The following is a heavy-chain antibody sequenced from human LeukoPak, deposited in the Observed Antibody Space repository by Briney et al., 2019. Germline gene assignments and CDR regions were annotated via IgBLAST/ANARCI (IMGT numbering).Heavy chain of an antibody. D-gene: IGHD6-19*01. CDR3: VRGGSGWYGNNWFDP. CDR2: MNPNSGNT. V-gene: IGHV1-8*01. J-gene: IGHJ5*02. Sequence: WASVKVSCKASGYTFTSYDINWVRQATGQGLEWMGWMNPNSGNTGYAQKFQGRVTMTRNTSISTAYMELSSLRSEDTAVYYCVRGGSGWYGNNWFDPWGQGTLVTVSS. CDR1: GYTFTSYD.